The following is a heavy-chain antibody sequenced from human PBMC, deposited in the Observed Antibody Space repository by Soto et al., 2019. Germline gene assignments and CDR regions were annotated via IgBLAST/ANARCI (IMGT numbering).Heavy chain of an antibody. CDR3: MTAECPAEAYFFDY. Sequence: GGSLRLSCTSSGFSFDKYAINWVRQAPGRGLEWVGLIRNQTYGWTTEYAPSMKGRFTVSRDDLNNIAYLQISSLNTGDSAVYFCMTAECPAEAYFFDYWGQGTLVTVSS. D-gene: IGHD3-3*01. J-gene: IGHJ4*02. CDR2: IRNQTYGWTT. V-gene: IGHV3-49*04. CDR1: GFSFDKYA.